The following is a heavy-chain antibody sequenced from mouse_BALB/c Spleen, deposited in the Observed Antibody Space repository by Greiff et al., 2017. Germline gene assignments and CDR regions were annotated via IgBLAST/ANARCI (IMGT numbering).Heavy chain of an antibody. D-gene: IGHD2-10*01. J-gene: IGHJ3*01. V-gene: IGHV1-54*01. CDR1: GYAFTNYL. CDR3: ARAYYGNSFAY. CDR2: INPGSGGT. Sequence: QVQLQQSGAELVRPGTSVKVSCKASGYAFTNYLIEWVKQRPGQGLEWIGVINPGSGGTNYNEKFKGKATLTADKSSSTAYMQLSSLTSDDSAVYFCARAYYGNSFAYWGQGTLVTVSA.